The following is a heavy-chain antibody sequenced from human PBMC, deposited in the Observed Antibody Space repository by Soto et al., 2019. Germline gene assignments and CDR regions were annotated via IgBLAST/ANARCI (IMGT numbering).Heavy chain of an antibody. D-gene: IGHD6-13*01. J-gene: IGHJ6*02. CDR2: IRSKANSYAT. Sequence: GGSLRLSCAASGFTFSGSAMHWVRQASGKGLEWVGRIRSKANSYATAYAASVKGRFTISRDDSKNTAYLQMNSLKTEDTAVYYCTSPCLTPGIAAAGTCGVWGQGTTVTVSS. CDR3: TSPCLTPGIAAAGTCGV. V-gene: IGHV3-73*01. CDR1: GFTFSGSA.